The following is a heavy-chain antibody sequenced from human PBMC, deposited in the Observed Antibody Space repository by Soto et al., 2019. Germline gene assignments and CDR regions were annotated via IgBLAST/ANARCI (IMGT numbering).Heavy chain of an antibody. CDR3: AALRYPDYYSDY. D-gene: IGHD3-9*01. CDR2: IYYSGTT. V-gene: IGHV4-59*08. J-gene: IGHJ4*02. Sequence: SETLSLTCTVSSDSISSHYWSWVRQAPGKGLEWIGYIYYSGTTNYNPSLRSRVTISADTSKKQFSLKLSSVTAADTAVYYCAALRYPDYYSDYWGQGTLVTVSS. CDR1: SDSISSHY.